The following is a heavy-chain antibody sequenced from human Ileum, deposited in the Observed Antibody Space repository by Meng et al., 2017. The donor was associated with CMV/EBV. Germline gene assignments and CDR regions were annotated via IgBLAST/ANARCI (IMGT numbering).Heavy chain of an antibody. CDR1: GDPISSGSHS. J-gene: IGHJ5*02. V-gene: IGHV4-39*07. CDR3: ARDLTNKWFYH. Sequence: LQESAPGLVKPAETLSLTCTASGDPISSGSHSWAWFRQPPGKRLEWIGSMYFSGIADYNPSLKSRVTISLHATQKQFSLRLTSVTAADSAVYFCARDLTNKWFYHWGQGTLVTVSS. CDR2: MYFSGIA.